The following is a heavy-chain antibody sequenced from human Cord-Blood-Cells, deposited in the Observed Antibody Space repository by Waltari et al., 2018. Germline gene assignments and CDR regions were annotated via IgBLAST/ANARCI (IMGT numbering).Heavy chain of an antibody. V-gene: IGHV1-2*02. D-gene: IGHD3-22*01. CDR3: AREEGANYDSIVYFDD. CDR1: GYTFNGSY. Sequence: VQLVQSGAAAKKPGASVKVSCKASGYTFNGSYMHWVRQAPGQGLEWMGWINPNRGDTKEAQKVQGRVTRTGDTSSSTADMELSRLRSDDTAVYYCAREEGANYDSIVYFDDWGQGTLVTVSS. CDR2: INPNRGDT. J-gene: IGHJ4*02.